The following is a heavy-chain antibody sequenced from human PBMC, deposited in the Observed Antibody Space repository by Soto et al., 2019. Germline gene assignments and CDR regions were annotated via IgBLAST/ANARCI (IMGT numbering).Heavy chain of an antibody. Sequence: QVQLVQSGAEVKKPGSSVKVSCKASGGTFSSYAISWVRQAPGQGLEWMGGIIPIFGTANYAQKFQGRVTITADESTSTAYMELSSLRSEDTAVYYCARVEEGYSSSWYTFGPHYGMDVWGQGTTVTVSS. D-gene: IGHD6-13*01. CDR3: ARVEEGYSSSWYTFGPHYGMDV. CDR2: IIPIFGTA. J-gene: IGHJ6*02. V-gene: IGHV1-69*01. CDR1: GGTFSSYA.